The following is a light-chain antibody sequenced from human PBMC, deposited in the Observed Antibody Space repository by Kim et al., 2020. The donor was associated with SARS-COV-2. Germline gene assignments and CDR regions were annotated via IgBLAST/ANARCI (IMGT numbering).Light chain of an antibody. J-gene: IGLJ2*01. CDR3: QAWDGNTSVL. V-gene: IGLV3-1*01. CDR2: QNL. CDR1: KLGYKY. Sequence: SYELTQPPSVSVSPGQTASITCSGDKLGYKYACWYQQKPGQSPVLVIYQNLKRPSGIPERFSGSNSGNTATLTISGTQAMDEADYYCQAWDGNTSVLFGGGTQLTVL.